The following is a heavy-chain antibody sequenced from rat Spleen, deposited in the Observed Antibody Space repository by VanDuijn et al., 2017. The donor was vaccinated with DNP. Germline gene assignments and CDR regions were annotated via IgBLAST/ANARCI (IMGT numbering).Heavy chain of an antibody. D-gene: IGHD4-3*01. CDR2: IGSDGYAP. CDR1: GFTFSDYY. J-gene: IGHJ2*01. V-gene: IGHV5-22*01. Sequence: EVQLVESGGGLVQPGRSLKLSCAASGFTFSDYYMAWVRQAPTRGLEWGAYIGSDGYAPYYGDSVKGRFTISRDNAKSTLYLQMNSLRYEDMATYYCIRWNSGHFDYWGQGVMVTVSS. CDR3: IRWNSGHFDY.